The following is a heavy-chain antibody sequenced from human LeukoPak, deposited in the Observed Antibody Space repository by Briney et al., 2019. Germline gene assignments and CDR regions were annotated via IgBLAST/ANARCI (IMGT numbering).Heavy chain of an antibody. V-gene: IGHV4-34*01. CDR2: INHSGST. D-gene: IGHD4-23*01. Sequence: SETLSLTCAVYGGSFSGYYWSWIRQPPGKGLEWIGEINHSGSTNYNPSLKSRVTISVDTSRNQFSLKLSSVTAADTAVYYCARNGGNSDLDYWGQGTLVTVSS. CDR1: GGSFSGYY. J-gene: IGHJ4*02. CDR3: ARNGGNSDLDY.